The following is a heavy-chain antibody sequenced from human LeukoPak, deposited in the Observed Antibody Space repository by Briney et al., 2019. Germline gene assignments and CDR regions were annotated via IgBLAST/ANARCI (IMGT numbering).Heavy chain of an antibody. D-gene: IGHD2-2*01. V-gene: IGHV4-31*03. Sequence: SETLSLTCTVSGGSISSGGYYWSWIRQHPGKGLEWIVYIYYSGSTYYNPSLKSRVTISVDTSKNQFSLKLSSVTAADTAVYYCARVKCSSTSCAGPVSDWFDPWGQGTLVTVSS. CDR2: IYYSGST. J-gene: IGHJ5*02. CDR1: GGSISSGGYY. CDR3: ARVKCSSTSCAGPVSDWFDP.